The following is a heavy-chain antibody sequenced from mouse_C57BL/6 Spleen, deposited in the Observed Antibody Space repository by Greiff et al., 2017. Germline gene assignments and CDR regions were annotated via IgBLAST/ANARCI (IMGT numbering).Heavy chain of an antibody. J-gene: IGHJ2*01. CDR1: GYAFSSYW. CDR3: ARSVYGNPYYFDY. D-gene: IGHD2-1*01. V-gene: IGHV1-80*01. Sequence: QVQLQQSGAELVKPGASVKISCKASGYAFSSYWMNWVKQRPGKGLEGIGQIYPGDGDTNSNGKFKGKATLTAAKSSSTAYMQLSSLTSEESSVYFCARSVYGNPYYFDYWGQGTTLTVSS. CDR2: IYPGDGDT.